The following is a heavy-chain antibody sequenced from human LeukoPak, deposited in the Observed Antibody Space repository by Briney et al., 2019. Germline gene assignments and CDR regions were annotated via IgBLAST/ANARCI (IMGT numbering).Heavy chain of an antibody. Sequence: SVKVSCTASGGTFSSYGISWVRQAPGHGLEWMGSIIPIFGTANYAQTFQGRVRITADESTTTAYMELSSLRSEDTAVYYCARVGYSYGQSEYYFDYWGQGTLVTVSS. CDR3: ARVGYSYGQSEYYFDY. CDR2: IIPIFGTA. J-gene: IGHJ4*02. CDR1: GGTFSSYG. V-gene: IGHV1-69*13. D-gene: IGHD5-18*01.